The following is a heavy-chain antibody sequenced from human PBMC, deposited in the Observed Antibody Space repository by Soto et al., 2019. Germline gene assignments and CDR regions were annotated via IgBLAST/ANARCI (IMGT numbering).Heavy chain of an antibody. Sequence: PSVKVSCKASGYTFTSYAMHWVRQAPGQRLEWMGWINAGNGNTKYSQKFQGRVTITRDTSASTAYMELSSLRSEDTAVYYCARSIVVVTAADYWGQGTLVTVSS. CDR2: INAGNGNT. V-gene: IGHV1-3*01. D-gene: IGHD2-21*02. CDR3: ARSIVVVTAADY. J-gene: IGHJ4*02. CDR1: GYTFTSYA.